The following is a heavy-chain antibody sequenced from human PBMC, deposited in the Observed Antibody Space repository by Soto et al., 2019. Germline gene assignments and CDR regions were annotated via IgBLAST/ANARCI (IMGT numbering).Heavy chain of an antibody. V-gene: IGHV1-3*01. J-gene: IGHJ3*02. CDR3: ARGLGNYYDSSGYAAFDI. CDR1: GYTFTSYA. D-gene: IGHD3-22*01. CDR2: INAGNGNT. Sequence: ASVKVSCKASGYTFTSYAMHWVRQAHGQRLEWMGWINAGNGNTKYSQKFQGRVTITRDTSASTAYMELSSLRSEDTAVYYCARGLGNYYDSSGYAAFDIWGQGTMVTVSS.